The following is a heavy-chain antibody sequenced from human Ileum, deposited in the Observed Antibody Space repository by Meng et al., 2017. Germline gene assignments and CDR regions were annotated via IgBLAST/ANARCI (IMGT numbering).Heavy chain of an antibody. D-gene: IGHD3-10*01. Sequence: QVQLVQSEAEVRKPGASAKVCCRASGYTFTSYDIHWVRQAPGQGLEWMGWMSPNSGNTGYSQNFQGRVTLTRSTPLRTVYMELSSLQSEDTAVYYCARVVSSGTFGDWFDPWGQGTLVTVSS. CDR3: ARVVSSGTFGDWFDP. CDR2: MSPNSGNT. V-gene: IGHV1-8*01. CDR1: GYTFTSYD. J-gene: IGHJ5*02.